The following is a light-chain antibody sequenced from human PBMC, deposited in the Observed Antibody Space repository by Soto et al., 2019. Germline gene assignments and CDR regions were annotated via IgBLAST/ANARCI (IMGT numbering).Light chain of an antibody. CDR1: SSNIGTNY. CDR2: CND. J-gene: IGLJ3*02. CDR3: ATRDNSLSRWV. V-gene: IGLV1-47*02. Sequence: QSVLTQAPAASGTPGQRVTISCSGSSSNIGTNYVYWYKQLPGTAPKLLIYCNDQRPSGVPDRLSGSKSGTSASLAISGLRSEDEADYYCATRDNSLSRWVFGGGTKVTVL.